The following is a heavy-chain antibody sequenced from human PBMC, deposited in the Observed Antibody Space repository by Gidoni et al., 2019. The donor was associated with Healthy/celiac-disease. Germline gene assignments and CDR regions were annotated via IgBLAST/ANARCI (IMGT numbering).Heavy chain of an antibody. CDR2: IGTAGDT. CDR3: AREGKTGDMDY. CDR1: GFTFSSYD. D-gene: IGHD7-27*01. J-gene: IGHJ4*02. Sequence: EVQLVEYGGGLVQPGGSMRLPCAASGFTFSSYDMHWVRQATGKGLEWVSAIGTAGDTYYPGSVKGRFTISRENAKNSLYLQMNSLRAGDTAVYYCAREGKTGDMDYWGQGTLVTVSS. V-gene: IGHV3-13*04.